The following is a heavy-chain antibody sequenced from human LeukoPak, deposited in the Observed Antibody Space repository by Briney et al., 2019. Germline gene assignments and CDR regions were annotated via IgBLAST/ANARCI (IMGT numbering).Heavy chain of an antibody. D-gene: IGHD6-19*01. CDR1: GYSFTSYW. CDR3: ARQVAYTSGRTFDF. Sequence: GESLKISCKGSGYSFTSYWIGWVRQMPGIGLEWMGIIYRGDSDSRYSPSFQGQVTISADKSISTAYLQWSSLKASDTAMYYCARQVAYTSGRTFDFWGQGTLVTVSS. V-gene: IGHV5-51*01. J-gene: IGHJ4*02. CDR2: IYRGDSDS.